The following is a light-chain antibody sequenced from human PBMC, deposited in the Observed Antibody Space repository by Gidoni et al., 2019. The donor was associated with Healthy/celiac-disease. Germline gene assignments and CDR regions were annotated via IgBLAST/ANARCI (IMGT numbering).Light chain of an antibody. V-gene: IGLV3-1*01. CDR1: KLVDKY. J-gene: IGLJ2*01. Sequence: SYELTQPPSVSVSPGQTASITCSGDKLVDKYACWYQQKPGQSPVLVIYQDSKRPSGVPERFSGSNSGNTATLTIIGTQAMDEADYYCQAWDSSTVVFGGGTKLPVL. CDR2: QDS. CDR3: QAWDSSTVV.